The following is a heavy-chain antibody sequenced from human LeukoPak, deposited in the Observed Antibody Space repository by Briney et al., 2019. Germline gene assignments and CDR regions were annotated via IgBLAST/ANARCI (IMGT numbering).Heavy chain of an antibody. Sequence: GGSLRLSCAASGFTFSSYAMSWVRQAPGKGLEWVSAISGSGGSTYYADSVKGRFTISRDNSKNTLYLQMNSLRAEDTAVYYCARSKRSGIYFDYWGQRTLVTVSS. CDR3: ARSKRSGIYFDY. J-gene: IGHJ4*02. CDR1: GFTFSSYA. CDR2: ISGSGGST. D-gene: IGHD6-13*01. V-gene: IGHV3-23*01.